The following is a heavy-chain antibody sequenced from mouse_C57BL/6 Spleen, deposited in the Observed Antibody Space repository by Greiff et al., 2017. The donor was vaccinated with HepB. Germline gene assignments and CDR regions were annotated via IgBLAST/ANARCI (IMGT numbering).Heavy chain of an antibody. Sequence: EVKLMESEGGLVQPGSSMKLSCTASGFTFSDYYMAWVRQVPEKGLEWVANINYDGSSTYSLDSLKSRFIISRDNAKNILYLQMSSLKSEDTATYYCARYYDYDLYWYFDVWGTGTTVTVSS. CDR3: ARYYDYDLYWYFDV. V-gene: IGHV5-16*01. D-gene: IGHD2-4*01. J-gene: IGHJ1*03. CDR1: GFTFSDYY. CDR2: INYDGSST.